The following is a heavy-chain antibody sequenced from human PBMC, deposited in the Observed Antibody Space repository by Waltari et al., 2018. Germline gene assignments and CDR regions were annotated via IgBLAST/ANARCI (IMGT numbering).Heavy chain of an antibody. CDR3: ARAPGNYYYMDV. J-gene: IGHJ6*03. V-gene: IGHV3-53*02. CDR1: GFTVSRNY. CDR2: IYSGGST. Sequence: EVQLVETGGGLIQPGGSLRLSCAASGFTVSRNYMSWVRQAPGKGLEWVSVIYSGGSTYYADPVKGRFTISRDNSKNTLYLQMNSLRAEDTAVYYCARAPGNYYYMDVWGKGTTVTVSS.